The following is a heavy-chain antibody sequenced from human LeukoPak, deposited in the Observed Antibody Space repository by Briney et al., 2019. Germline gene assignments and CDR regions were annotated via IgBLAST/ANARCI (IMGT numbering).Heavy chain of an antibody. J-gene: IGHJ3*02. CDR3: ARDGGLGTRQNEAFDI. CDR1: GGTFSSYA. Sequence: ASVKVSCKASGGTFSSYAISWVRQAPGQGLEWMGGIIPIFGTANYAQKFQGRVTITADKSTSTAYMELSSLRSEDTAVYYCARDGGLGTRQNEAFDIWGQGTMVTVSS. V-gene: IGHV1-69*06. CDR2: IIPIFGTA. D-gene: IGHD4-23*01.